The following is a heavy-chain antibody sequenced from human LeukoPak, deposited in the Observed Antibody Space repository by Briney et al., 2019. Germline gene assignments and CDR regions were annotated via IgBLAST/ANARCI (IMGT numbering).Heavy chain of an antibody. D-gene: IGHD1-14*01. CDR2: ISGSGDIT. V-gene: IGHV3-23*01. CDR1: AFTFSSYA. Sequence: PGRTLRLSCAASAFTFSSYAMSWVRHPPGKGLQWVSTISGSGDITYYADSVKGRFTISRDNSKNTLYLQMNSLRAEDTAVYYCAKGKGTNSGAFDIWGQGKMVIVSS. J-gene: IGHJ3*02. CDR3: AKGKGTNSGAFDI.